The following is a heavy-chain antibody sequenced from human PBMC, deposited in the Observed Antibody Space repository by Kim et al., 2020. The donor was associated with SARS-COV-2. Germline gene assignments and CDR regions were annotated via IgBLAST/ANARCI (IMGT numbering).Heavy chain of an antibody. D-gene: IGHD6-13*01. CDR3: ARPIYSSSWYYFDY. Sequence: YSPSFQGQVTISADKSISTAYLQWRSLKASDTAMYYCARPIYSSSWYYFDYWGQGTLVTVSS. J-gene: IGHJ4*02. V-gene: IGHV5-51*01.